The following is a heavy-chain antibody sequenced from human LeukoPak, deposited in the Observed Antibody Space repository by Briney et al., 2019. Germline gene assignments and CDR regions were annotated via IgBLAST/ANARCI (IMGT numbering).Heavy chain of an antibody. J-gene: IGHJ4*02. D-gene: IGHD1-26*01. Sequence: SQTLSLTCAISGDSVSNNIATWNWVRQSPSRGLEWLGRTYYRSRWGNDYAISVKGRITINPDTSRNRFSLQLNSVTPEDTAVYYCARGGSYPLDYWGQGTLVTVSS. CDR3: ARGGSYPLDY. CDR1: GDSVSNNIAT. V-gene: IGHV6-1*01. CDR2: TYYRSRWGN.